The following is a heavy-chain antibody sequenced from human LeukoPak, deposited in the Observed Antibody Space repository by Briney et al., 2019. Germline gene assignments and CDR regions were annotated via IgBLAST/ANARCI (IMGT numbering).Heavy chain of an antibody. CDR3: AKFKIGVSSWAN. CDR1: GFTFRNYG. V-gene: IGHV3-33*06. Sequence: GGSLRLSCAASGFTFRNYGMNWVRQAPGKGLEWVTIIWYDGSNKYYADSVKGRFIISRDNSKNTLYLQMNSLRAEDTAVYYCAKFKIGVSSWANWGQGTLVTVSS. J-gene: IGHJ4*02. D-gene: IGHD6-13*01. CDR2: IWYDGSNK.